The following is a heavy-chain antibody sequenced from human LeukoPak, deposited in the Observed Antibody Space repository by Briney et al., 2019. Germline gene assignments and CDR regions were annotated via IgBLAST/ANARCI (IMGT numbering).Heavy chain of an antibody. D-gene: IGHD3-10*01. V-gene: IGHV3-30-3*01. CDR3: AKDKFARGYGMDV. Sequence: GRSLRLSCAASGFTFSSYAMHWVRQAPGKGLEWVAVISYDGSNKYYADSVKGRFTISRDNSKNTLYLQMNSLRAEDTAVYYCAKDKFARGYGMDVWGQGTTVTVSS. CDR2: ISYDGSNK. J-gene: IGHJ6*02. CDR1: GFTFSSYA.